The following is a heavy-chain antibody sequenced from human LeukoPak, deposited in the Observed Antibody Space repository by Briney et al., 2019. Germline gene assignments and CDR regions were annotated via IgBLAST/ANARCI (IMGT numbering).Heavy chain of an antibody. V-gene: IGHV4-59*01. CDR1: SGSISGYY. J-gene: IGHJ6*02. CDR2: IYYSGST. D-gene: IGHD3-10*01. Sequence: SETLSLTCTVSSGSISGYYWSWIRQPPVKGLEWIGYIYYSGSTNYNPSLKSRVTISVDTSKNQFSLKLSSVTAADSAVYYCARVGGSGSYLYYYYGMDVWGQGTTVTVSS. CDR3: ARVGGSGSYLYYYYGMDV.